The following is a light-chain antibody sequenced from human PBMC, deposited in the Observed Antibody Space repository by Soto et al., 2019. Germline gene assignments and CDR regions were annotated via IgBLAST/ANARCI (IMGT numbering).Light chain of an antibody. V-gene: IGKV3-20*01. Sequence: EIVLTQSPGTLSLSPGERATLSCRASQSVSSSYLAWYQQKPGQAPRLLIYGASSRATGIPDRFSGSGSGTDFTLTISRVEPEDFSVYYCQQYGSSPVTFGRGTKVVIK. CDR1: QSVSSSY. CDR2: GAS. J-gene: IGKJ1*01. CDR3: QQYGSSPVT.